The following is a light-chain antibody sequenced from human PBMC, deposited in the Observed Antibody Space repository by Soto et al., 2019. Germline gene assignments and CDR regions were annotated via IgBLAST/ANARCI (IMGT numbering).Light chain of an antibody. CDR2: SAS. CDR3: HHFGSLPET. Sequence: EIVLTQSPGTLSLSPGARATLSCRASQSVSSSYLAWYQQKPGRAPRLLFYSASSRATGIPDRFSGSGSGTDFTLTISRLEPEDFAVYYCHHFGSLPETFGQGTNVE. V-gene: IGKV3-20*01. J-gene: IGKJ1*01. CDR1: QSVSSSY.